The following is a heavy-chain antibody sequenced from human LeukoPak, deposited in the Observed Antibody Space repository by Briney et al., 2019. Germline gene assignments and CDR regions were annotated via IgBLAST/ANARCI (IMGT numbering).Heavy chain of an antibody. CDR1: GFTFSSYS. Sequence: GRSLRLSCAASGFTFSSYSMNWVRQAPGKGLEWVSYISSGSSTTYYADSVKGRFTISRDNAKNSLCLQMNSLRDEDTAVYYCARENIVVVTAIRDAFDIWGQGTMVTVSS. J-gene: IGHJ3*02. V-gene: IGHV3-48*02. CDR2: ISSGSSTT. D-gene: IGHD2-21*02. CDR3: ARENIVVVTAIRDAFDI.